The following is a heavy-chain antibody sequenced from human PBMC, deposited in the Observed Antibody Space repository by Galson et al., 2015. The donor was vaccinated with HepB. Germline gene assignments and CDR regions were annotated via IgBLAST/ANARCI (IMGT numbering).Heavy chain of an antibody. Sequence: SLRLSCAASGFTFSSYGMHWVRQAPGKGLEWVAVISYDGSNKYYADSVKGRFTISRDNSKNTLYLQMNSLRAEDTAVYYCAKGWAAVAGPIDYWGQGTLVTVSS. CDR1: GFTFSSYG. CDR2: ISYDGSNK. J-gene: IGHJ4*02. V-gene: IGHV3-30*18. CDR3: AKGWAAVAGPIDY. D-gene: IGHD6-19*01.